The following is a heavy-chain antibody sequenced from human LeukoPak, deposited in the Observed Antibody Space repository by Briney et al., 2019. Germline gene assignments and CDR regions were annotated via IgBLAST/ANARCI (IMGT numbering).Heavy chain of an antibody. CDR3: ARVTMVRGTVDY. J-gene: IGHJ4*02. D-gene: IGHD3-10*01. CDR2: IIPIFGTA. V-gene: IGHV1-69*13. Sequence: ASVKVSCTASGGTFSSYAISWVRQAPGQRLEWMGGIIPIFGTANYAQKFQGRVTITADESTSTAYMELSSLRSEDTAVYYCARVTMVRGTVDYWGQGTLVTVSS. CDR1: GGTFSSYA.